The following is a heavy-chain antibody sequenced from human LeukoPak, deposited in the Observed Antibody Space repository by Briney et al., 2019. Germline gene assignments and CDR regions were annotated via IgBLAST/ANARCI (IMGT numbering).Heavy chain of an antibody. J-gene: IGHJ5*02. CDR2: IYYSGST. V-gene: IGHV4-59*01. Sequence: SETLSLTCTVSGGSISSYYWSWIRQPARKGLEWIGYIYYSGSTNYNPSLKSRVTISVDTSKNQFSLKLSSVTAADTAVYYCARVKSIAAAVFDPWGQGTLVTVSS. D-gene: IGHD6-13*01. CDR1: GGSISSYY. CDR3: ARVKSIAAAVFDP.